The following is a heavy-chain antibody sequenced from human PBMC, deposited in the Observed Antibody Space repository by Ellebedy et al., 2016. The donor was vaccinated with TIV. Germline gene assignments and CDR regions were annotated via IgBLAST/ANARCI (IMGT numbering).Heavy chain of an antibody. CDR3: ARVGGYGDLDAFDI. CDR1: GFTVSSYA. J-gene: IGHJ3*02. Sequence: GGSLRLXCAASGFTVSSYAMHWVRQAPGKGLEWVSSISSSSSYIYYADSVKGRFTISRDNAKNSLYLQMNSLRAEDTAVYYCARVGGYGDLDAFDIWGQGTMVTVSS. D-gene: IGHD5-12*01. CDR2: ISSSSSYI. V-gene: IGHV3-21*01.